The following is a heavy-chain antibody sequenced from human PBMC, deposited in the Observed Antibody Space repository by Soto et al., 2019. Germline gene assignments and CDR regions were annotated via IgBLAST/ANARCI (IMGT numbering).Heavy chain of an antibody. CDR3: ARDHGSGWSGYYFDY. Sequence: GGSLRLSCAASGFTFSSYAMRWVRQAPGKGLEWVAVISYDGSNKYYADSVKGRFTISRDNSKNTLYLQMNSLRAEDTAVYYCARDHGSGWSGYYFDYWGQGTLVTVSS. CDR1: GFTFSSYA. D-gene: IGHD6-19*01. V-gene: IGHV3-30-3*01. J-gene: IGHJ4*02. CDR2: ISYDGSNK.